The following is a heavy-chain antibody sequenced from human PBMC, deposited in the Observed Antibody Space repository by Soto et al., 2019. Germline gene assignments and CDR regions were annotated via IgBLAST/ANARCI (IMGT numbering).Heavy chain of an antibody. CDR3: ASPRGYYYGSGSYYYFDY. CDR1: GGTFSSYT. V-gene: IGHV1-69*02. Sequence: QVQLVQSGAEVKKPGSSVKVSCKASGGTFSSYTISWVRQAPGQGLEWMGRIIPILGIADYAQKFQGRVTITADKSTSTAYMELSSLRSEDTAVYYCASPRGYYYGSGSYYYFDYWGQGTLVTVSS. J-gene: IGHJ4*02. CDR2: IIPILGIA. D-gene: IGHD3-10*01.